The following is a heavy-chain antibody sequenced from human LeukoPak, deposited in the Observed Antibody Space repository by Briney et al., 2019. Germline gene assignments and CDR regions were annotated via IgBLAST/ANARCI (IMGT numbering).Heavy chain of an antibody. D-gene: IGHD1-1*01. V-gene: IGHV3-21*01. CDR3: ARENDNYILLHYYYYMDV. Sequence: PGGSLRLSCAASGFTFSSYSMNWVRQAPGKGLEWVSSISSSSSYIYYADSVKGRFTISRDNAKNSLYLQMNSLRAEDTAVYYCARENDNYILLHYYYYMDVWGKGTTVTVSS. J-gene: IGHJ6*03. CDR2: ISSSSSYI. CDR1: GFTFSSYS.